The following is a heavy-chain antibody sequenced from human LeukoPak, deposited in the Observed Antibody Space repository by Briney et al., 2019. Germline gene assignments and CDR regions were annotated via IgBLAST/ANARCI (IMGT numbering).Heavy chain of an antibody. J-gene: IGHJ5*02. CDR3: ARRSDSGSYGWFDP. V-gene: IGHV3-23*01. Sequence: PGGSLRLSCAASGFTFSSYAMSWVRQAPGKGLEWVSAISGSGGSTYYADSVEGRFTISRDNSKNTLYLQMNSLRAEDTAVYYCARRSDSGSYGWFDPWGQGTLVTVSS. CDR1: GFTFSSYA. D-gene: IGHD1-26*01. CDR2: ISGSGGST.